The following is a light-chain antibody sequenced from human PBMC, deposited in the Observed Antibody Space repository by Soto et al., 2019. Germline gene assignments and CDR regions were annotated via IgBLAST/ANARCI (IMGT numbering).Light chain of an antibody. CDR1: QSLLHSNGYNY. CDR3: MQALQTPPT. J-gene: IGKJ1*01. CDR2: LGS. V-gene: IGKV2-28*01. Sequence: DIVMTQSPLSLPVTPREPASISCRSSQSLLHSNGYNYLDWYLQKPGQSPQLLIYLGSNRASGVPDMFSGSGSGTDFTLKISRVEAEDVGVYYCMQALQTPPTFGQGTKVEIK.